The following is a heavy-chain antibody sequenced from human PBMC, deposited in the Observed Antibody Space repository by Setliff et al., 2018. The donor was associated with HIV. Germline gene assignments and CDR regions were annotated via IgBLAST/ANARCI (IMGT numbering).Heavy chain of an antibody. CDR2: IKEDGSEK. J-gene: IGHJ4*02. D-gene: IGHD3-9*01. CDR3: AREGLGSEYFDY. Sequence: PGGSLRLSCAASGFTFSSSWMSWVRQAPGKGLERVANIKEDGSEKYFVDSVKGRFTISRDNAKNSLYLQMNSLRAEDTAVYYCAREGLGSEYFDYWGQGTLVTVSS. V-gene: IGHV3-7*01. CDR1: GFTFSSSW.